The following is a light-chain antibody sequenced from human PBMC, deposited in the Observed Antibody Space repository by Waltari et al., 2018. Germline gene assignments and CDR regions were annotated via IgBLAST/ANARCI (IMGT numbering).Light chain of an antibody. J-gene: IGLJ2*01. CDR2: DVS. CDR1: SSHVGGYNS. Sequence: QSALTQPASVSGSPGQSITISCTGTSSHVGGYNSVSWYQQHPGKAPKLMIYDVSNRPSGVSNRFSGSKSGNTASLTISGLQAEDEADYYCSSYTSSSTLGFGGGTKLTVL. V-gene: IGLV2-14*03. CDR3: SSYTSSSTLG.